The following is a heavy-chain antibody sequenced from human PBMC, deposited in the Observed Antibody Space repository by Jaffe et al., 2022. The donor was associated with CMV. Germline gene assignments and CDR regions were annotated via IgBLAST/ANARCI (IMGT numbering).Heavy chain of an antibody. CDR2: INSSGSVR. J-gene: IGHJ6*03. Sequence: EVQLVESGGGLVQPGGSLRLSCAASGFSLSSYEMNWVRQAPGKGLEWVSDINSSGSVRYYADSVKGRFTISRDNAKNSLYLQMNSLRDEDTAVYYCGRVPMAASSYHYNYLDVWGKGTTVTVSS. CDR1: GFSLSSYE. D-gene: IGHD6-13*01. CDR3: GRVPMAASSYHYNYLDV. V-gene: IGHV3-48*03.